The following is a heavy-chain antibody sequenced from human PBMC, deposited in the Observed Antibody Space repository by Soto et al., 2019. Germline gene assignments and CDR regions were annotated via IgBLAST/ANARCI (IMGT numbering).Heavy chain of an antibody. CDR2: ISYDGSNK. Sequence: QVQLVESGGGVVQPGRSLRLSCAASGFTFSSYGMHWVRQAPGKGLEWVAVISYDGSNKYYADSVKGRFTISRDNSKNPLYRQMNSLRAEDPAVYYCAKEWVYDSSGWSFDYWGQGTLVTASS. CDR1: GFTFSSYG. D-gene: IGHD3-22*01. J-gene: IGHJ4*02. V-gene: IGHV3-30*18. CDR3: AKEWVYDSSGWSFDY.